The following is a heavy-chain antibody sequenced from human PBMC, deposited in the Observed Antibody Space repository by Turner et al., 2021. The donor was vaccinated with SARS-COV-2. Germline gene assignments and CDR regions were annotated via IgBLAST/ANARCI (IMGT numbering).Heavy chain of an antibody. V-gene: IGHV3-30*18. J-gene: IGHJ4*02. Sequence: QVPLGGSGGGVVQHGRSLTLSCAASGFTFSSYGMHWVRQAPGKGLEWVAVISYDGNNKYYADSVKGRFTISRDNSKNTLYLQMNSLRAEDTAVYYCAKQLGLYSNPMYYFDYWGQGTLVTVSS. CDR3: AKQLGLYSNPMYYFDY. D-gene: IGHD4-4*01. CDR2: ISYDGNNK. CDR1: GFTFSSYG.